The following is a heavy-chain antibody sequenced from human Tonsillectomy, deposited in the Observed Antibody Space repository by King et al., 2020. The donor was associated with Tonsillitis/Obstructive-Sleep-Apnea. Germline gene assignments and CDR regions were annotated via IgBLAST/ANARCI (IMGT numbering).Heavy chain of an antibody. J-gene: IGHJ4*02. Sequence: VQLVESGGGLVKPGGSLRLSCAASGFTFRSYSMNWVRHAPGRGLEWVSSISSSSSYIYYADSVKGRFTISRDNAKNSLYLQMDSLRAEDTAVDYCARGGAAVVSGVDYWGQGALVTVSS. D-gene: IGHD4-23*01. V-gene: IGHV3-21*01. CDR2: ISSSSSYI. CDR3: ARGGAAVVSGVDY. CDR1: GFTFRSYS.